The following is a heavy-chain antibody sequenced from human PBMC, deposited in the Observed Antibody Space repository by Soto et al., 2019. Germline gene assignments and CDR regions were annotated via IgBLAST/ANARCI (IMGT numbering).Heavy chain of an antibody. D-gene: IGHD3-10*01. CDR2: IYYSGST. CDR1: GGSMSSYY. V-gene: IGHV4-59*01. CDR3: ARAPRGNYGYPSYFDY. Sequence: PSXTLSLTCTVSGGSMSSYYWSWIRQPPGKGLEWIGYIYYSGSTNYNPSLKSRVTISVDTSKNQFSLKLSSVTAADTAVYYCARAPRGNYGYPSYFDYWGQGTLVTVS. J-gene: IGHJ4*02.